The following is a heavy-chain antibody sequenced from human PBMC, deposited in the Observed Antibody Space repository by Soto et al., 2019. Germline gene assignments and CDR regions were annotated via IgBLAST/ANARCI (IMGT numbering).Heavy chain of an antibody. CDR3: ASQHYYDSSGYYVVY. CDR2: IHYSGST. Sequence: PSETLSLPCTVSGGSISSNIYYWVLIRQPPGKGLEWIGNIHYSGSTYYDSSLKSRVTISVDTSKNQFSLKLSSVTAADTAVYYCASQHYYDSSGYYVVYWGQGTLVTVSS. V-gene: IGHV4-39*01. D-gene: IGHD3-22*01. CDR1: GGSISSNIYY. J-gene: IGHJ4*02.